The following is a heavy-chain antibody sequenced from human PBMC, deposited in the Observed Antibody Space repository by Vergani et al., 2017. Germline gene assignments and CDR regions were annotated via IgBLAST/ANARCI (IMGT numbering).Heavy chain of an antibody. V-gene: IGHV3-74*03. CDR1: GFTFSSYA. J-gene: IGHJ5*01. CDR2: IKSDGSIT. D-gene: IGHD3-16*02. CDR3: ARARCIETCYMSNWLDS. Sequence: EVQLLESGGGLVQPGGSLRLSCAASGFTFSSYAMSWVRQVPGKGVLWVSRIKSDGSITAYADSVKGRFTISRDNAQNTLYLQMNSLRVEDTGVYYCARARCIETCYMSNWLDSWGQGTLFTVSS.